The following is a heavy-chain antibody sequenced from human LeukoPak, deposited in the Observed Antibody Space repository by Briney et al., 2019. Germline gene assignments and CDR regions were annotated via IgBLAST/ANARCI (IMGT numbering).Heavy chain of an antibody. J-gene: IGHJ6*02. CDR3: AKGYCRNTSCYAFEYYYGMDV. CDR1: GDSVSSNSAA. CDR2: TYFRSKWYN. V-gene: IGHV6-1*01. D-gene: IGHD2-2*01. Sequence: SQTLSLTCAISGDSVSSNSAAWNWIRQSPSRGLEWLGRTYFRSKWYNDYALSVKSRITINPDTSKNRFSLQLNSVTPEDTAVYYCAKGYCRNTSCYAFEYYYGMDVWGQGTTVTVSS.